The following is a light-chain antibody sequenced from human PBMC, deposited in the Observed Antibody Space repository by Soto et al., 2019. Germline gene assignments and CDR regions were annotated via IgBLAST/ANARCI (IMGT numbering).Light chain of an antibody. Sequence: DIQMTQSPSSLSASIGDRVTITCRASQGISNFLAWYQQKAGKAPSLLIYGASNLQSGVPSRFSGSGSGTDFTLTIRSLQPEDAATYYCQKYNSAPYTFGQGTKLEIK. CDR3: QKYNSAPYT. V-gene: IGKV1-27*01. CDR2: GAS. J-gene: IGKJ2*01. CDR1: QGISNF.